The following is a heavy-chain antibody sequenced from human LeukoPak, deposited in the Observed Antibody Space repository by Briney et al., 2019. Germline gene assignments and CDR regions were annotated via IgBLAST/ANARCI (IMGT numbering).Heavy chain of an antibody. CDR3: ARVVDYMDV. CDR2: INHSGST. J-gene: IGHJ6*03. V-gene: IGHV4-34*01. CDR1: GGSFSGYY. Sequence: TSETLSLTCAVYGGSFSGYYWSWIRQPPGKGLEWIGEINHSGSTNYNPSLKSRVTISVDTSKNQFSLKLSSVTAADTAVYYCARVVDYMDVWGKGTTVTVSS.